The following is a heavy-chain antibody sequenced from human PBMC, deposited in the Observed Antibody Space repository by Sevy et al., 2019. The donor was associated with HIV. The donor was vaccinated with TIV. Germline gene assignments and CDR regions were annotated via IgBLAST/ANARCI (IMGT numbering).Heavy chain of an antibody. Sequence: GGSLRLSCAASGFTFSSYDMHWVRQAPGKGLEWVAVISYDGRGKHYADSVNGRFTISSDNAKNTLYLQMNSLGVEDSAVFYCAAVALTFGGDPYENHHFMDVWGRGTRVTVSS. CDR3: AAVALTFGGDPYENHHFMDV. V-gene: IGHV3-30*03. CDR2: ISYDGRGK. D-gene: IGHD3-16*01. CDR1: GFTFSSYD. J-gene: IGHJ6*03.